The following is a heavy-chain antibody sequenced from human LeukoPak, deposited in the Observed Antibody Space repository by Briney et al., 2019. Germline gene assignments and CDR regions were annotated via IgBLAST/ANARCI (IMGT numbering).Heavy chain of an antibody. V-gene: IGHV3-73*01. CDR3: TRMYGYIYGANFDY. CDR1: GFTFSGSA. D-gene: IGHD5-18*01. Sequence: PGGSLRLSCAASGFTFSGSAMHWVRQASGKGLEWVGRIRSKTNNYATAYAASVKGRFTISRDDSKNTAYLQMNSLKTEDTAVYYCTRMYGYIYGANFDYWGQGTLVIVSS. CDR2: IRSKTNNYAT. J-gene: IGHJ4*02.